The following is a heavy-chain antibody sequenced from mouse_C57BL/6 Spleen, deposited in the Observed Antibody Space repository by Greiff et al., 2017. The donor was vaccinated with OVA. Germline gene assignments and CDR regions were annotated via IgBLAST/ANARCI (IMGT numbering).Heavy chain of an antibody. CDR3: ARYYCSSYLFDY. CDR1: GYTFTDYY. V-gene: IGHV1-19*01. CDR2: INPYNGGT. D-gene: IGHD1-1*01. Sequence: VQLQQSGPVLVKPGASVKMSCKASGYTFTDYYMNWVKQSHGKSLEWIGVINPYNGGTSYNQKFKGKATLTVDKSSSTAYMELNSLTSEDSSVSSCARYYCSSYLFDYWGQGTSLTVSS. J-gene: IGHJ2*02.